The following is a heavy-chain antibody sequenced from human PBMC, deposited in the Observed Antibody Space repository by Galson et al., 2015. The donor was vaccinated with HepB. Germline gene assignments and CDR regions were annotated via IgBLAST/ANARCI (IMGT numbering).Heavy chain of an antibody. Sequence: SVKVSCKASGFTFTSSAVQWVRQARGQRLEWIGWIVVGSGNTNYAQKFQERVTITRDMSTSTAYMELSSLRSEDTAVYYCAARGTLTCSSTSCYGRKDGDAFDIWGQGTMVTVSS. CDR3: AARGTLTCSSTSCYGRKDGDAFDI. J-gene: IGHJ3*02. CDR2: IVVGSGNT. D-gene: IGHD2-2*01. CDR1: GFTFTSSA. V-gene: IGHV1-58*01.